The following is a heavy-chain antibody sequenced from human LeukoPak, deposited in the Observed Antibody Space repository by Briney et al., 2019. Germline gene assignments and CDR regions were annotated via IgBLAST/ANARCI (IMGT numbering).Heavy chain of an antibody. V-gene: IGHV4-59*01. CDR2: IYYSGST. CDR1: GGSLSSYY. D-gene: IGHD3-10*01. J-gene: IGHJ4*02. CDR3: ASSVRGVDY. Sequence: SETLSLTCTVSGGSLSSYYWSWIRQPPGKGLEWIGYIYYSGSTNYNPSLKSRVTISVDTSKNQFSLKLSSVTAADTAVYYCASSVRGVDYWGQGTLVTVSS.